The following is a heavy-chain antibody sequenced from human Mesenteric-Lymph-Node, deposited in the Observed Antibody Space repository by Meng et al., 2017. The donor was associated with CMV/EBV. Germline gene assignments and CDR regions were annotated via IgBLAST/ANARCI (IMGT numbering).Heavy chain of an antibody. D-gene: IGHD1-1*01. Sequence: GESLKISCAASGFRFDNFGMSWVRQVPGQGLEWVSAINWSGDSTGHADSVKGRFTISRDNAKNSLYLLMNSLRAEDTAVYYCAREGGYNWNLREDYWGQGTLVTVSS. V-gene: IGHV3-20*04. CDR3: AREGGYNWNLREDY. CDR1: GFRFDNFG. J-gene: IGHJ4*02. CDR2: INWSGDST.